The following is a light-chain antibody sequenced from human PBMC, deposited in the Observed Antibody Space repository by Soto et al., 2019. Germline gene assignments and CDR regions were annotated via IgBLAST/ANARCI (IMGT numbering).Light chain of an antibody. Sequence: EIVLTQSPGTLSLSPGERATLSCRASQSVSSSYLAWYQQKPGQAPRLLIYGASSSATGIPDRFSGSGSETDFTLTISRLEPEDSAVYYCQQYGSSPQTFGQGTKLEIK. CDR1: QSVSSSY. CDR3: QQYGSSPQT. CDR2: GAS. J-gene: IGKJ2*01. V-gene: IGKV3-20*01.